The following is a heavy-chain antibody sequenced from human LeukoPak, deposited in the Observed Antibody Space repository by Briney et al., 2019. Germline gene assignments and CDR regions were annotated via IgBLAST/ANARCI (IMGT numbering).Heavy chain of an antibody. J-gene: IGHJ6*02. D-gene: IGHD6-13*01. CDR3: ARVKQLDGSYYYYGMDV. CDR2: IYYSGST. CDR1: GGSISSYY. Sequence: SETLSLTCTVSGGSISSYYWSWIRQPPGKGLEWIGYIYYSGSTNYNPSLKSRVTISVDTSKNQFSLKLSSVTAADTAVNYCARVKQLDGSYYYYGMDVWGQGTTVTVSS. V-gene: IGHV4-59*01.